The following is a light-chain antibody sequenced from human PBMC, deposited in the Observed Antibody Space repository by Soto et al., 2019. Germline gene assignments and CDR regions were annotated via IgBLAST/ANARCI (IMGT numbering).Light chain of an antibody. CDR3: AAWDDSLSVL. Sequence: QSVLTQPPSASGTPGQRVTISCSGSSSNIGSNYVYWYQQLTGTAPKLRIYRNNQRPSGVPDRFSGSKSGTSASLAISGLRCEDQAAYYCAAWDDSLSVLFGGGTKQTVL. V-gene: IGLV1-47*01. CDR2: RNN. CDR1: SSNIGSNY. J-gene: IGLJ2*01.